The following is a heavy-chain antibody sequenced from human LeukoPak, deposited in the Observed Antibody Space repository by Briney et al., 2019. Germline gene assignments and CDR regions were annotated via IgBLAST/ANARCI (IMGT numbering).Heavy chain of an antibody. CDR2: IKQDGSQK. J-gene: IGHJ4*02. CDR3: ATVSAAGTGFSDH. Sequence: GGSLRLSCAASGFTFSSYWMIWVRQAPGKGLEWVANIKQDGSQKNYVDSVKGRFTISRDNAKNSLYLQLNSLTAADTAVYYCATVSAAGTGFSDHWGQGTLVTVSS. D-gene: IGHD6-13*01. CDR1: GFTFSSYW. V-gene: IGHV3-7*05.